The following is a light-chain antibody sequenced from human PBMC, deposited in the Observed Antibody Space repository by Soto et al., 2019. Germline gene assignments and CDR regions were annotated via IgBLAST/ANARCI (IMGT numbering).Light chain of an antibody. CDR1: QSVSSY. Sequence: EIVLTQSPATLSLSPGERATLYCRASQSVSSYLAWYQQKPGQAPRLLIYDASNRATGIPARFSGSGSGPDFTLTISSLEPEDFAVYYCQQRSNWPSITFGQGTRLEI. J-gene: IGKJ5*01. CDR2: DAS. CDR3: QQRSNWPSIT. V-gene: IGKV3-11*01.